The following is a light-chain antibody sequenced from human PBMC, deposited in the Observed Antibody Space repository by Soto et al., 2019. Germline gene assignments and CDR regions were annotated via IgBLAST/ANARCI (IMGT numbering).Light chain of an antibody. CDR3: AAWDDSLKV. V-gene: IGLV1-47*01. J-gene: IGLJ2*01. CDR1: GSNIGSNY. Sequence: QSVLTQPPSASGTPGQRVTISCSGSGSNIGSNYVYWYQQLPGAAPKLLIYKNNQRPSGVPDRFSGSKSGTSASLAISGLRSEDEADYYCAAWDDSLKVFGGGNKLTVL. CDR2: KNN.